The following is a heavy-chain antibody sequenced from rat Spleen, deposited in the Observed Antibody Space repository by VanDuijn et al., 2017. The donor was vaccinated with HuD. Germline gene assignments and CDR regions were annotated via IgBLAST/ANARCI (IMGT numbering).Heavy chain of an antibody. J-gene: IGHJ3*01. D-gene: IGHD1-4*01. CDR3: TTYPFGY. CDR1: GFTFSNYD. Sequence: EVQLVESGGGLVQPGRSLKLSCAASGFTFSNYDMAWVLQAPTKGLEWVASISYDGTYTYYRDSVNGRFSVSRDNAKNTLYLQMDSLRSEDTATYYCTTYPFGYWGQGTLVTVSS. V-gene: IGHV5-20*01. CDR2: ISYDGTYT.